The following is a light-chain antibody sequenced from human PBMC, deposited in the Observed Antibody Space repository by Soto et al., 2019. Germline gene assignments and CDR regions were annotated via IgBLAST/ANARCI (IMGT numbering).Light chain of an antibody. V-gene: IGLV1-44*01. J-gene: IGLJ3*02. CDR3: SAWDDSLNGWV. Sequence: QLVLTQPPSASGTPGQRVTISCSGSSFNIGRNPVNWYQQFPGTAPKLLIYTNDQRPSGVPDRFSGSKSGTSASLAISGLQSEDEADYYCSAWDDSLNGWVFGGGTKVTVL. CDR2: TND. CDR1: SFNIGRNP.